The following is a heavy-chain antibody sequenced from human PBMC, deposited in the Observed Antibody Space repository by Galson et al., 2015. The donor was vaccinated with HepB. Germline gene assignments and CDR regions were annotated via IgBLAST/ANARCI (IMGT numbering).Heavy chain of an antibody. D-gene: IGHD6-19*01. Sequence: SVKVSCKASGYTFTSYGISWVRQAPGQELEWMGWVSGYNGNTNYAQKVQGRITMTTDTFTGTAYMEMRSLRSDDTAIYYCVRGSVSGAREVADYWGQGTLVTVSS. CDR2: VSGYNGNT. J-gene: IGHJ4*02. V-gene: IGHV1-18*01. CDR3: VRGSVSGAREVADY. CDR1: GYTFTSYG.